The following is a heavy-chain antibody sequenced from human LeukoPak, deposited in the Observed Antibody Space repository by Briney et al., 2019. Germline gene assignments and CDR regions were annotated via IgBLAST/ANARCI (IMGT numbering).Heavy chain of an antibody. V-gene: IGHV3-23*01. CDR1: GFRFSNYA. D-gene: IGHD5-12*01. Sequence: GGSLRLSCAASGFRFSNYAMNWVRQAPGKGLEWVSLVIGSSGATFYADSVKGRFTISRDNSKNTLFLQMNSLRAEDTALYYCAKGAYDYIEMGYIDYWGQGTLVTVSS. CDR2: VIGSSGAT. J-gene: IGHJ4*02. CDR3: AKGAYDYIEMGYIDY.